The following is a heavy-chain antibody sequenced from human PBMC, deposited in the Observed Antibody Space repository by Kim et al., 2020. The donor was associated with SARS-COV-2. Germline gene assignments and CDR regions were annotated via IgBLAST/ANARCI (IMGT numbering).Heavy chain of an antibody. CDR2: INAGNGNT. D-gene: IGHD3-22*01. J-gene: IGHJ4*02. Sequence: ASVKVSCKASGYTFTAYAMHWVRQAPRQRLEWMGWINAGNGNTKYSQKFQGRVTITRDTSANAAYMELSSLRSEDTATYYCARGYYDSSAYYSTDYWGQGTLVTVSS. CDR3: ARGYYDSSAYYSTDY. V-gene: IGHV1-3*01. CDR1: GYTFTAYA.